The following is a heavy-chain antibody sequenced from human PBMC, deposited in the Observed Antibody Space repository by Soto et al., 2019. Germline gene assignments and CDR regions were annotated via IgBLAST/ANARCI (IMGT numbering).Heavy chain of an antibody. D-gene: IGHD2-15*01. Sequence: QAQLVQSGAEVKKPGASVRVSCTTSGYTFTAYHIHWLRQAPGQRLEWLGWINPDNGNTKYSQNFWGRVTITRDTSASTAHRELSSLRPEDTAIYYCTREEYCTGGTCYRYFGLWGRGTLVTVSS. CDR3: TREEYCTGGTCYRYFGL. J-gene: IGHJ2*01. V-gene: IGHV1-3*01. CDR1: GYTFTAYH. CDR2: INPDNGNT.